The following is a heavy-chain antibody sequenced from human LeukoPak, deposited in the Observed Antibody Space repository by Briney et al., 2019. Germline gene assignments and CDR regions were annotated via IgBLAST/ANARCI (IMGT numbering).Heavy chain of an antibody. J-gene: IGHJ4*02. D-gene: IGHD3-22*01. V-gene: IGHV1-69*02. CDR3: AARYYYDSSGAIDY. CDR1: GGTFSSYT. Sequence: VASVKVSCKASGGTFSSYTISWVRQAPGQGLEWMGRIIPILGIANYAQKFQGRATITADKSTSTAYMELSSLRSEDTAVYYCAARYYYDSSGAIDYWGQGTLVTVSS. CDR2: IIPILGIA.